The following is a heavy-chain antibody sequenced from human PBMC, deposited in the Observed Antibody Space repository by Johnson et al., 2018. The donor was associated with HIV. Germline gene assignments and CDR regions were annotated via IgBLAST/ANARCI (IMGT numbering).Heavy chain of an antibody. D-gene: IGHD4-11*01. Sequence: VQLVESGGGVVQPGRSLRLSCAASGFTFSSYAMSWVRQAPGKGLEWVSTIVGSGGSTYYADSVKGRFTISRDNSKNTLYLQMNSLRAEDTAVYYCARNDAFDIWGQGTMVTVSS. V-gene: IGHV3-23*04. CDR2: IVGSGGST. J-gene: IGHJ3*02. CDR3: ARNDAFDI. CDR1: GFTFSSYA.